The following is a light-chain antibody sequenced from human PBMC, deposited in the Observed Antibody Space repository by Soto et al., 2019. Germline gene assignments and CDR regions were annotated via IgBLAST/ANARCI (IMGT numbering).Light chain of an antibody. Sequence: DIQMTQSPSSLAASVGDRATITCQASQDISRYLNWYQQKPGRAPKLLIYDASKMETGVPSRFSGSGSGTGFTFTITSLQPEDIGTYYCQQYDGLRVTFGPGTKVEIK. V-gene: IGKV1-33*01. CDR3: QQYDGLRVT. CDR1: QDISRY. J-gene: IGKJ3*01. CDR2: DAS.